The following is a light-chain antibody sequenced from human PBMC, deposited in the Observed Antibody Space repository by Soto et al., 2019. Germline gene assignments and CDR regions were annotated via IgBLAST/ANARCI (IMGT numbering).Light chain of an antibody. CDR1: SSDVGGYNY. CDR2: EVT. J-gene: IGLJ2*01. V-gene: IGLV2-8*01. CDR3: SSYAGSNNYVV. Sequence: QSALTQPPSASGSPGQSVTISCTGTSSDVGGYNYVSWYQQHPGKAPKLVIYEVTIRPSGVPDRFSGSKSGNTASLTVPGLQADDEADYYCSSYAGSNNYVVFGGGTQLTVL.